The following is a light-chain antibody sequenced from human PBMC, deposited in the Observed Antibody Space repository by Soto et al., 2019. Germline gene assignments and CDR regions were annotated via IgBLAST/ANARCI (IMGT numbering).Light chain of an antibody. Sequence: DLQMTQSPSSLSASVGDRVTITCRASQSIGKYLNWYQQKPGKAPNLLIYAASTLQSGVPSTFSGSGSGTDFILTISSLQPEDFATYYCQQSYNIPFTFGPGTRVNIK. CDR1: QSIGKY. V-gene: IGKV1-39*01. CDR2: AAS. CDR3: QQSYNIPFT. J-gene: IGKJ3*01.